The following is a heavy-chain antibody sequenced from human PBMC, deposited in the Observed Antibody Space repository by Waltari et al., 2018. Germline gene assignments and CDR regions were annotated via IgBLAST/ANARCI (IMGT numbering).Heavy chain of an antibody. J-gene: IGHJ6*02. V-gene: IGHV1-18*01. CDR1: GYTFTSYG. D-gene: IGHD1-20*01. CDR3: ASLGSITGNGYYYGMDV. Sequence: QVQLVQSGAEVKKPGASVKVSCKASGYTFTSYGISCVRQAPRQGLEWMGWISAYNGNTNYAQKLQGRVTMTTDTSTSTAYMELRSLRSDDTAVYYCASLGSITGNGYYYGMDVWGQGTTVTVSS. CDR2: ISAYNGNT.